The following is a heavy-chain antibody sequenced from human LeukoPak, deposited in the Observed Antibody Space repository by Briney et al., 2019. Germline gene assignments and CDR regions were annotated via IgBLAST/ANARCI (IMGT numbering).Heavy chain of an antibody. J-gene: IGHJ6*03. CDR1: GFTFSSYA. CDR2: ISGSGGST. V-gene: IGHV3-23*01. Sequence: PGGSLRLSCAASGFTFSSYAMSWVRQAPGKGLEWVSAISGSGGSTYYADSVKGRFTISRDNSKNTLYLQMNSLRAEDTAVYYCARPYCSSTSCYTNYMDVWGKGTTVTVSS. D-gene: IGHD2-2*02. CDR3: ARPYCSSTSCYTNYMDV.